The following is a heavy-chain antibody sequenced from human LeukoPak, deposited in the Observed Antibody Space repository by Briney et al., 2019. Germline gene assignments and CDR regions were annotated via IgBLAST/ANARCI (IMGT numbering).Heavy chain of an antibody. CDR3: ARDTRGGWNVYSWFDP. CDR2: TYYRSKWYN. J-gene: IGHJ5*02. V-gene: IGHV6-1*01. Sequence: SQTLSLTCAISGDSVSSNSAAWNWIRQSPSRGLEWLGRTYYRSKWYNDYAVSVKSRISINPDTSKNQFFLHLNSVTPEDTAVYYCARDTRGGWNVYSWFDPWGQGTLVTVSS. D-gene: IGHD1-1*01. CDR1: GDSVSSNSAA.